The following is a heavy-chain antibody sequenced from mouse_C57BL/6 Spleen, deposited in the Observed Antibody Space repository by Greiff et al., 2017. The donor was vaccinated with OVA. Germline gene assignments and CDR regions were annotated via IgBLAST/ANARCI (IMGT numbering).Heavy chain of an antibody. CDR3: ARGDGSSYEDYAMDY. D-gene: IGHD1-1*01. CDR1: GYTFTDYY. V-gene: IGHV1-26*01. Sequence: EVQLQQSGPELVKPGASVKISCKASGYTFTDYYMNWVKQSHGKSLEWIGDINPNNGGTSYNQKFKGKATLTVDKSSSTAYMELRSLTSEDSAVYYCARGDGSSYEDYAMDYWGQGTSVTVSS. CDR2: INPNNGGT. J-gene: IGHJ4*01.